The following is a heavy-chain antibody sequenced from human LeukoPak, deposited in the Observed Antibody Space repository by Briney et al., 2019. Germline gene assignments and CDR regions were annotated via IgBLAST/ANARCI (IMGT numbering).Heavy chain of an antibody. J-gene: IGHJ4*02. V-gene: IGHV3-7*05. D-gene: IGHD6-13*01. CDR1: GFRFGSYW. Sequence: GGSLRLSCAASGFRFGSYWMGWVRQAPGRGLEWVAQIKEDGSKKEYVESVKGRFTISRDNAKNSLYLQMISLRAEDTAVYYCATRAATGAGGKYYFDYWGQGTLVTVSS. CDR3: ATRAATGAGGKYYFDY. CDR2: IKEDGSKK.